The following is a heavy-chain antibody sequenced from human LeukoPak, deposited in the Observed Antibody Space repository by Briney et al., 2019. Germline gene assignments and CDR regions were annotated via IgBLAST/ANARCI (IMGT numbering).Heavy chain of an antibody. CDR1: GFTFSNYG. V-gene: IGHV3-30*18. D-gene: IGHD2-15*01. Sequence: GGSLRLSCAASGFTFSNYGTHWVRQAPGKGLEWVVVISHDGSNNNYADSVKGRFTISRDNSKNTLYLQMNSLRPGDTAVYYCAKVRVGTAHFDYWGQGTLVTVSS. J-gene: IGHJ4*02. CDR3: AKVRVGTAHFDY. CDR2: ISHDGSNN.